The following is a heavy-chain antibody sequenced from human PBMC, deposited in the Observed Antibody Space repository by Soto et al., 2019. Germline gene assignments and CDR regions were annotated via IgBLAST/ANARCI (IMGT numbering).Heavy chain of an antibody. Sequence: SETLSLTCTVSGGSISSGGYYWSWIRQHPGKGLEWIGYIYYSGSTYYNPSLKSRVTISVDTSKNQFSLKLSSVTAADTAVYYCARDTYYYDSSGSRAFDIWGQGTMVTVSS. V-gene: IGHV4-31*03. CDR1: GGSISSGGYY. J-gene: IGHJ3*02. CDR2: IYYSGST. CDR3: ARDTYYYDSSGSRAFDI. D-gene: IGHD3-22*01.